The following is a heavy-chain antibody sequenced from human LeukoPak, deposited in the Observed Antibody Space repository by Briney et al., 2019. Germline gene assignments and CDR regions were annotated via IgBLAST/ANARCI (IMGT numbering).Heavy chain of an antibody. CDR3: AKDGAISYYYMDV. CDR2: ISGSGGST. D-gene: IGHD4/OR15-4a*01. V-gene: IGHV3-23*01. J-gene: IGHJ6*03. CDR1: GFTFSSYA. Sequence: GGSLRLSCAASGFTFSSYAMSWVRQAPGKGLEWVSAISGSGGSTYYADSVKGRFSISRDNSKNTLYLQMNSLRAEDTAVYYCAKDGAISYYYMDVWGKGTTVTVSS.